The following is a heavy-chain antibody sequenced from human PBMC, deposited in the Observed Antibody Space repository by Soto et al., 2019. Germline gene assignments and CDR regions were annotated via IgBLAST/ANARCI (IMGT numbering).Heavy chain of an antibody. CDR1: GGSISSYY. J-gene: IGHJ3*02. CDR2: IYYSGST. V-gene: IGHV4-59*01. CDR3: ARESNLNDAFDI. D-gene: IGHD7-27*01. Sequence: QVQLQESSPGLVKPSETLSLTCTVSGGSISSYYWSWIRQPPGKGLEWIGYIYYSGSTNYNPSLKSRVTISVDTSKNQFSLKLSSVTAADTAVYYCARESNLNDAFDILGQGTMVTVSS.